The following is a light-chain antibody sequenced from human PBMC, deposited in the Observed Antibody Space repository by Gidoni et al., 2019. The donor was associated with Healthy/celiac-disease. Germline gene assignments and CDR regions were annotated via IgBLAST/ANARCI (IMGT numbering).Light chain of an antibody. CDR1: PSSSIW. CDR3: QQYNSDSYT. CDR2: TAS. J-gene: IGKJ2*01. V-gene: IGKV1-5*03. Sequence: DIQMPQSPSTLAASVGDRVTIHCRASPSSSIWVAWYQQKPGKAPNRLLYTASSLKSGVPSTFVGSGSGTEFTLTISSLQPDDFATNYCQQYNSDSYTFGQRFKLEIK.